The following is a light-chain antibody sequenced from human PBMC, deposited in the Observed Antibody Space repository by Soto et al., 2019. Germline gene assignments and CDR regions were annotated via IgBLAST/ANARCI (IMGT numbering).Light chain of an antibody. CDR2: AAS. V-gene: IGKV3-15*01. J-gene: IGKJ1*01. CDR3: QQYGSIPWT. Sequence: EIVMTQSPATLSVSPGERATLSCRASQSVSTNLAWYQQKPGQAPRLLIYAASVRATGIPARFSGSGSGTEFTLTISSLQSEDFAVYYCQQYGSIPWTFGQGTKVEIK. CDR1: QSVSTN.